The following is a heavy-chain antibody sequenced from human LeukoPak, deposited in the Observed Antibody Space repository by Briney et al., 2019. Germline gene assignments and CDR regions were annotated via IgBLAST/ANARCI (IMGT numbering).Heavy chain of an antibody. Sequence: SETLSLTCTVSGGSISSGDYYWSWIRQPPGKGLEWIGYIYYSGSTYYNPSLKSRVTISVDTSKNQFSLKLSSVTAADTAVYCCARAPETMVRGVIPHAFDIWGQGTMVTVSS. D-gene: IGHD3-10*01. CDR2: IYYSGST. CDR1: GGSISSGDYY. CDR3: ARAPETMVRGVIPHAFDI. V-gene: IGHV4-30-4*01. J-gene: IGHJ3*02.